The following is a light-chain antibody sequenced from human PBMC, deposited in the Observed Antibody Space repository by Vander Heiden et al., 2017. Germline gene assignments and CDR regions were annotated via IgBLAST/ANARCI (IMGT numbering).Light chain of an antibody. V-gene: IGLV3-1*01. CDR3: QAWDSSTWV. Sequence: SYELPPPPSVSVSPGQTASITCSGDKFGDKYACWYQQKPGQSLVLGSYQESKRPSGIPERVSGSNSANTATLTSRGTEAVDDSYYYWQAWDSSTWVFGGGTKLTVL. CDR1: KFGDKY. CDR2: QES. J-gene: IGLJ2*01.